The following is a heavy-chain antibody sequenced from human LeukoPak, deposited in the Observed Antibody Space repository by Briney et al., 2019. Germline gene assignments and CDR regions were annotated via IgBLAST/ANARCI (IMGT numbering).Heavy chain of an antibody. V-gene: IGHV3-53*01. D-gene: IGHD2-8*02. CDR3: ARDLLLGY. CDR1: GFTVSSNY. J-gene: IGHJ4*02. Sequence: GGSLRLSGAASGFTVSSNYMSWVRQAPGKGLEWVSVIYTGGSTYYADSVKGRFTISRDNSKNTLYLQMNGLRAEDTAVYYCARDLLLGYWGQGALVTVSS. CDR2: IYTGGST.